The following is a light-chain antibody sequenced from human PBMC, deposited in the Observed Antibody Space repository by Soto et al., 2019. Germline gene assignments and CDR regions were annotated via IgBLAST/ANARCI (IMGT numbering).Light chain of an antibody. J-gene: IGLJ3*02. Sequence: QSALTQPASVSGSPGQSITISCTGTSSDVGSYNLVSWYQQHPGKAPKLMIYEGSKRPSGVSNRFSGSKSGNTASPTISGLQAEDEAEYYCCSYAGSSTWVFGGGTKLTVL. CDR2: EGS. CDR3: CSYAGSSTWV. CDR1: SSDVGSYNL. V-gene: IGLV2-23*01.